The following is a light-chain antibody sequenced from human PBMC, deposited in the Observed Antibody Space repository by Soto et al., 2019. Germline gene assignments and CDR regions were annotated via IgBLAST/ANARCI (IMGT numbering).Light chain of an antibody. CDR3: QQYGRSMYT. V-gene: IGKV3-20*01. CDR2: GAS. CDR1: HNISSTY. J-gene: IGKJ2*01. Sequence: EVVLTQSPGTLSLSPGEGATLSCRASHNISSTYLAWYQQKPGQAPRLLIYGASSRATGIPDRFSCSGSGTDFTLTVSRLEPEDFAVFYCQQYGRSMYTFGQGTRLDIK.